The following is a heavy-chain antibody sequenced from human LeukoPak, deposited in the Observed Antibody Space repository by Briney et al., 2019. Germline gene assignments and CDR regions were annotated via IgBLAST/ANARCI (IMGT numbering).Heavy chain of an antibody. CDR3: ARELTIYGSGSYRRGYNWFDP. Sequence: GGSLRLSCAASGFTFSSYGMHWVRQAPGKGLEWVAFIRYDGSNKYYADSVKGRFTISRDNSKNTLYLQMNSLRAEDTAVYYCARELTIYGSGSYRRGYNWFDPWGQGTLVTVSS. CDR2: IRYDGSNK. CDR1: GFTFSSYG. V-gene: IGHV3-30*02. J-gene: IGHJ5*02. D-gene: IGHD3-10*01.